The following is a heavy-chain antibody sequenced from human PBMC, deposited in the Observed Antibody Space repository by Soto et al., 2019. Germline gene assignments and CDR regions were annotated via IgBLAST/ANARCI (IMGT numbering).Heavy chain of an antibody. Sequence: EVQLLESGRGLVQPGGSLRLSCAASGFTFYNYAMSWVRQAPGKGLEWVSTISGSGGSTYYADSVKGRFTISRDISKTTLYLEMNLLRADDTAVYYCARGSRIVATIAYFDYWGQGTLVTVSS. CDR1: GFTFYNYA. V-gene: IGHV3-23*01. J-gene: IGHJ4*02. D-gene: IGHD5-12*01. CDR3: ARGSRIVATIAYFDY. CDR2: ISGSGGST.